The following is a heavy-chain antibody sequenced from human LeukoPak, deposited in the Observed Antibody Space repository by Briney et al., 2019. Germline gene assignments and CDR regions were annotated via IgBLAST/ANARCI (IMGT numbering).Heavy chain of an antibody. CDR1: GFNFSSYE. D-gene: IGHD3-10*02. J-gene: IGHJ6*04. Sequence: TGGSLRLSCAASGFNFSSYEMNWVRQAPGKGLEWVSYISSCGSTIYYADSVNAQFTISRDNAKNSLYLQMNSLRAEDTAVYYCAELGIAMIGGVWGKGTTVTISS. CDR3: AELGIAMIGGV. CDR2: ISSCGSTI. V-gene: IGHV3-48*03.